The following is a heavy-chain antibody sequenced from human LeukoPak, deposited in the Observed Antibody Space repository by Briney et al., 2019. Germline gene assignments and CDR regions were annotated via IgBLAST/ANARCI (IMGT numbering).Heavy chain of an antibody. CDR3: ARGFDMLTGSLLLEDAFDI. D-gene: IGHD3-9*01. Sequence: SQTLSLTCAVYRGSISLGGYSWSWIRQPPGKGLEWIGYIYHSGSTYYNPSLKSRVTISVGRSKNHFSLRLSSVTAADTAVYYCARGFDMLTGSLLLEDAFDIWGQGTMVTVSS. CDR1: RGSISLGGYS. V-gene: IGHV4-30-2*01. J-gene: IGHJ3*02. CDR2: IYHSGST.